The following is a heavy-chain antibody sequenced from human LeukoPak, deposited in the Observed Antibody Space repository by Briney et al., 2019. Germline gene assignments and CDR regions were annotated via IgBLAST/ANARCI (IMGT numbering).Heavy chain of an antibody. J-gene: IGHJ4*02. D-gene: IGHD3-22*01. Sequence: TGGSLRLSCAASGFTFSSYAMSWVRQAPGKGLEWVSAISGSGGSTYYADSVKGRFTISRDNSKNTLYLQMNSLRAEDTAVYYCAKDLSGYYYGWSSDYWGQGTLVTVSS. V-gene: IGHV3-23*01. CDR3: AKDLSGYYYGWSSDY. CDR2: ISGSGGST. CDR1: GFTFSSYA.